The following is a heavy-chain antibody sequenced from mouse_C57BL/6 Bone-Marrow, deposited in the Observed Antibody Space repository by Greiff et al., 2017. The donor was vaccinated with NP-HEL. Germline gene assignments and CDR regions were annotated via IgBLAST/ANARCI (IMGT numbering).Heavy chain of an antibody. V-gene: IGHV14-2*01. Sequence: EVQLQQSGAELVKPGASVKLSCTASGFNIKDYYMHWVKQRPEQGLEWIGRIDPEDGDTKYAPKFQGKATITADTSSNTAYLQLSSLTSENTAVYYCARRDIRDYGSGPFAYWGQGTLVTVSA. D-gene: IGHD2-4*01. CDR2: IDPEDGDT. CDR1: GFNIKDYY. J-gene: IGHJ3*01. CDR3: ARRDIRDYGSGPFAY.